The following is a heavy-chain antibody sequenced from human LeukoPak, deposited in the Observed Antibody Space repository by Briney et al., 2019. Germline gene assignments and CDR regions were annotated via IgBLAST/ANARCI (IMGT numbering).Heavy chain of an antibody. D-gene: IGHD3-10*01. Sequence: RGESLKISCEASGYSFTTYWIGWVRQMPGKGLEWMGIIYPGDSDTRYSPSFQGQVTISADKSISTAHLQWSRLKASDTAMYYCARQHGSGSYYSRAIDYWGQGTLVTVSS. CDR3: ARQHGSGSYYSRAIDY. J-gene: IGHJ4*02. V-gene: IGHV5-51*01. CDR1: GYSFTTYW. CDR2: IYPGDSDT.